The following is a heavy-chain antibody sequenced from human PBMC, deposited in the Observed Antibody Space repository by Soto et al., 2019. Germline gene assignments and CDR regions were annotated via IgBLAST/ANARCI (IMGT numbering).Heavy chain of an antibody. CDR3: ASLFGWGNDYYDILTGYHTLPDY. Sequence: SLRLSCAASGFTFSSYAMHWVRQAPGKGLEWVAVISYDGSNKYYADSVKGRFTISRDNSKNTLYLQMNSLRAEDTAVYYCASLFGWGNDYYDILTGYHTLPDYWGQGTQVTVSS. D-gene: IGHD3-9*01. V-gene: IGHV3-30-3*01. J-gene: IGHJ4*02. CDR1: GFTFSSYA. CDR2: ISYDGSNK.